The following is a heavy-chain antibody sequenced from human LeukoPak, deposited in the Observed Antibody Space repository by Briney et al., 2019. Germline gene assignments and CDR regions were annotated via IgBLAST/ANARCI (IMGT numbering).Heavy chain of an antibody. V-gene: IGHV4-38-2*01. D-gene: IGHD1-26*01. CDR2: IYNSGST. CDR3: ARNSSGNYFDY. J-gene: IGHJ4*02. CDR1: GNSISNTYY. Sequence: SETLSLTCAVSGNSISNTYYWGWIRQPPGKEPEWIGIIYNSGSTHYNPSLKSRVTISVDTSKNQFSLKLSSVTAAATAVYYCARNSSGNYFDYWGQGTLVTVSS.